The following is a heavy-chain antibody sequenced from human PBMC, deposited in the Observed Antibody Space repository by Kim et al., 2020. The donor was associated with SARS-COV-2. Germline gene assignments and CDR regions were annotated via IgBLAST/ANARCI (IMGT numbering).Heavy chain of an antibody. J-gene: IGHJ6*02. Sequence: SVKVSCKASGGTFSSYAISWVRQAPGQGLEWMGGIIPIFGTANYAQKFQGRVTITADESTSTAYMELSSLRSEDTAVYYCARDLYCSSTSCYEDYYYGMDVWGQGTTVTVSS. V-gene: IGHV1-69*13. CDR2: IIPIFGTA. CDR1: GGTFSSYA. D-gene: IGHD2-2*01. CDR3: ARDLYCSSTSCYEDYYYGMDV.